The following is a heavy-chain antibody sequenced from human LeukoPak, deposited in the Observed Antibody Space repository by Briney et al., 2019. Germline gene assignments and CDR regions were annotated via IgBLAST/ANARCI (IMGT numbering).Heavy chain of an antibody. D-gene: IGHD3-22*01. CDR3: AKDGGGYYPYYYYYMDV. V-gene: IGHV3-30*02. Sequence: GGSLRLSCAASGFTFSSYAMSWVRQAPGKGLEWVAFIRFDGSNNYYADSAKGRFTISRDNSKNTLYLQMNSLRAEDTAVYYCAKDGGGYYPYYYYYMDVWGKGTTVTISS. CDR1: GFTFSSYA. CDR2: IRFDGSNN. J-gene: IGHJ6*03.